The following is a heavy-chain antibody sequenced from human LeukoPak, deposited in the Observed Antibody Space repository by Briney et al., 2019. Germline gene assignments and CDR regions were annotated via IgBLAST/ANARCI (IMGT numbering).Heavy chain of an antibody. J-gene: IGHJ4*02. Sequence: SETLSLTCTVSGGSISSYYWSWIRQPPGKGLEWIGYIYYSGSTNYNPSLKSRVTISVDTSKNQFSLKLSSVTAADTAVYYCAGGKSHFDYWGQGTPVTVSS. V-gene: IGHV4-59*01. CDR2: IYYSGST. D-gene: IGHD3-16*01. CDR3: AGGKSHFDY. CDR1: GGSISSYY.